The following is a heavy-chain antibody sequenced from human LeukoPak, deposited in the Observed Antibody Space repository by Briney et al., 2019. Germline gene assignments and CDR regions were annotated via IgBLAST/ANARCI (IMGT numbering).Heavy chain of an antibody. CDR1: GYTFTGYY. CDR2: IIPILGIA. V-gene: IGHV1-69*02. CDR3: ARRSSSSTNLDY. Sequence: ASVKVSCKASGYTFTGYYLHWVRQAPGQGLEWMGRIIPILGIANYAQKFQGRVTITADRSTSTAYMELSSLRSEDTAVYYCARRSSSSTNLDYWGQGTLVTVSS. J-gene: IGHJ4*02. D-gene: IGHD6-6*01.